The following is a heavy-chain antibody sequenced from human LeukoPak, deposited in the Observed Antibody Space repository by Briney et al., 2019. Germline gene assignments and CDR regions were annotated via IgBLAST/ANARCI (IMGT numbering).Heavy chain of an antibody. J-gene: IGHJ4*02. CDR3: TTGPGVLDY. CDR1: GITFSNAW. Sequence: GGSLRLSCAASGITFSNAWMSWARQAPGKELEWVGRIKSKTYGGTTDYAAPVKGRFTISRDDSKNTLYLQMNSLKTEDTAVYYCTTGPGVLDYWGQGTLVTVSS. V-gene: IGHV3-15*01. D-gene: IGHD6-6*01. CDR2: IKSKTYGGTT.